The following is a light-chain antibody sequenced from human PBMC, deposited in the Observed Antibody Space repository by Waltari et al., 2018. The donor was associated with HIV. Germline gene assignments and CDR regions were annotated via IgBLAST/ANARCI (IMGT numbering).Light chain of an antibody. CDR2: GAS. J-gene: IGKJ4*01. CDR3: QQYAGSPLT. V-gene: IGKV3-20*01. Sequence: EIVLTQSPGTLSLSPGERATLSCRASQSVTTYLAWYQQKPGQAPRLLIYGASSRATGIPDRFSGSGSGTDFTLTLSRLEPEDFAMFYCQQYAGSPLTFGGRTKVEIK. CDR1: QSVTTY.